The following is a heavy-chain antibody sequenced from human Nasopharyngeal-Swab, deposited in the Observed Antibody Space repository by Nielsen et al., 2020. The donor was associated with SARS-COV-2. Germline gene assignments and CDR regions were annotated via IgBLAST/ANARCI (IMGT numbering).Heavy chain of an antibody. CDR3: ARHGGPSRMPSYSTYYYYGMDV. V-gene: IGHV4-39*01. J-gene: IGHJ6*02. Sequence: WIRQPPGKGLEWIGSIYYSGSTYYNPSLKSRVTISVDTSKNQFSLKLSSVTAADTAVYYCARHGGPSRMPSYSTYYYYGMDVWGQGTTVTVSS. D-gene: IGHD2-15*01. CDR2: IYYSGST.